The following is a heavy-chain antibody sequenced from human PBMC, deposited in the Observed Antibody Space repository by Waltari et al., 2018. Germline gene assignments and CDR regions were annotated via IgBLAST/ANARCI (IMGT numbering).Heavy chain of an antibody. V-gene: IGHV3-74*01. CDR2: IDNYGSIT. D-gene: IGHD2-2*01. Sequence: EVQLVESGGGLVQPGGSLRLSCAASGFTFENFWMHWVRQVPGKGLVLGSLIDNYGSITTYADSVEGRFTISRDNAKNTLYLQMNSLTVADTALYYCALDLGGYAGSWGQGTMVTVSS. CDR3: ALDLGGYAGS. CDR1: GFTFENFW. J-gene: IGHJ4*02.